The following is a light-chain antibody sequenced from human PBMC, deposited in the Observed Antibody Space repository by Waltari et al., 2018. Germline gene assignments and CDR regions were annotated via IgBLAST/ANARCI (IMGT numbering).Light chain of an antibody. V-gene: IGKV1-33*01. CDR1: QGINNY. J-gene: IGKJ3*01. CDR3: QQYNNSPFT. Sequence: DIQMTQSPSSLSASVGDRVTITCRASQGINNYLSWYQQKPGRAPKALIYYASSLETGVPSRFSGSGYGTDYTLIISSLQPEDIATYYCQQYNNSPFTFGPGTKLDIK. CDR2: YAS.